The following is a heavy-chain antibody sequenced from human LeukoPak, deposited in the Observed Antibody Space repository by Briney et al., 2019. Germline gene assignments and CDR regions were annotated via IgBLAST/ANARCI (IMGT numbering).Heavy chain of an antibody. CDR1: GGSISSYY. J-gene: IGHJ4*02. Sequence: SETLSLTCTVSGGSISSYYWSWIRQPPGKGLEWIGYIYYSGSTNYNPSLKSRVTISVDTSKNQFSLKLNSVTAADTAVYYCARVAATWWYFDYWGQGTLVTVSS. D-gene: IGHD2-15*01. V-gene: IGHV4-59*08. CDR2: IYYSGST. CDR3: ARVAATWWYFDY.